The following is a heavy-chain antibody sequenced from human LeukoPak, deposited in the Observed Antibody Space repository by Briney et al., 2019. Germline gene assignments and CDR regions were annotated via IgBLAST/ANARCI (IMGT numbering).Heavy chain of an antibody. CDR1: GFSFSTYA. CDR3: ASALTTVTPHFHC. CDR2: ISYDGSNK. V-gene: IGHV3-30*03. Sequence: GGSLRLSCAASGFSFSTYAMHWVRQAPGKGLEWVAVISYDGSNKYYADSVKGRFTISRDNAENTVYLQMNSLTVEDTGVYYCASALTTVTPHFHCWGQGTLVTVSS. J-gene: IGHJ4*02. D-gene: IGHD4-17*01.